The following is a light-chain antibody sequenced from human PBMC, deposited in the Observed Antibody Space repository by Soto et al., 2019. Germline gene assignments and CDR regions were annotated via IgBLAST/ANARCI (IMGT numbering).Light chain of an antibody. Sequence: DIQMTQSPPSLSASVGDRVTITCRASQTISSYLTWYQQKPGKAPKLLIYSTSTLQSGVPSRFSGSGSGTDFTLTISCLQPEDFATYYCQQSYSAPLTFGPGTRVDLK. V-gene: IGKV1-39*01. J-gene: IGKJ3*01. CDR1: QTISSY. CDR3: QQSYSAPLT. CDR2: STS.